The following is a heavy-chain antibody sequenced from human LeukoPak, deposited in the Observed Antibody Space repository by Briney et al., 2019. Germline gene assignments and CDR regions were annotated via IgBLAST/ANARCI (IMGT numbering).Heavy chain of an antibody. V-gene: IGHV4-39*07. CDR1: GGSFSTSDEY. J-gene: IGHJ4*02. CDR3: ASVFDS. Sequence: PSETLSLTCTVSGGSFSTSDEYWGWFRQSPEKGLEWIGNVFYTGKTNYNPYLRGRATISKKKSKNQFSLKLTYVTAADSAVYYCASVFDSWGQGTLVTVSS. CDR2: VFYTGKT.